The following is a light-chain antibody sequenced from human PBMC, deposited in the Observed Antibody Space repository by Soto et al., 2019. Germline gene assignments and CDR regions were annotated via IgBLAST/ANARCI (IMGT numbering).Light chain of an antibody. V-gene: IGLV2-14*03. CDR2: EVS. J-gene: IGLJ1*01. CDR3: SSYTTSSTRV. Sequence: QSVLTQPASVSGSPGQSIAITCTGTNSDVGAFNYVSWYQQHPDKAPKLMIYEVSNRPSGVSNRFSGSESVNTATLTISGLQTEDEADYYCSSYTTSSTRVFGTGTKVTVL. CDR1: NSDVGAFNY.